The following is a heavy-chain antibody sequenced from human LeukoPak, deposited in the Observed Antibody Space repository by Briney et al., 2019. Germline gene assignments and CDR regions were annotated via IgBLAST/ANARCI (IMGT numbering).Heavy chain of an antibody. Sequence: GGSLRLSCAASGFTFSSYAMSWVRQAPGKGLEWVSAISGSGGSIYYADSVKGRFTISRDNSKNTLYLQMNSLRAEDTAVYYCAKALRAYVVVTAIDYWGQGTLVTVSS. CDR1: GFTFSSYA. CDR2: ISGSGGSI. J-gene: IGHJ4*02. D-gene: IGHD2-21*02. CDR3: AKALRAYVVVTAIDY. V-gene: IGHV3-23*01.